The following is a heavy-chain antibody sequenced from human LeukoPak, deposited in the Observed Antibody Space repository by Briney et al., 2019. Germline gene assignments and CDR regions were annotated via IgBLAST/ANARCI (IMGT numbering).Heavy chain of an antibody. CDR1: GYTFTSYD. J-gene: IGHJ6*02. CDR3: ARGRYPLRWLVRYYYYGMDV. Sequence: ASVTVSCKASGYTFTSYDINWVRQAPGQGLEWMGWMNPNSGNTGYAQKFQGRVTMTRNTSISTAYMELSSLRSEDTAVYYCARGRYPLRWLVRYYYYGMDVWGQGTTVTVSS. D-gene: IGHD6-19*01. CDR2: MNPNSGNT. V-gene: IGHV1-8*01.